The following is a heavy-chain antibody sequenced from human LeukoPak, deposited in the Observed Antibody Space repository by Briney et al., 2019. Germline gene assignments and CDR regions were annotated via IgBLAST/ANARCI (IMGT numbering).Heavy chain of an antibody. V-gene: IGHV4-30-4*01. Sequence: SQTLSLTCTVSGGSISSGDYYWSWIRQPPGKGLEWIGYIYYSGSTYYNPSLKSRVTISVDTSKNQFSLKLSSVTAADTAVYYCARELPLTGPVVSRNSLPDYWGQGTLVTVSS. CDR1: GGSISSGDYY. D-gene: IGHD1-14*01. J-gene: IGHJ4*02. CDR3: ARELPLTGPVVSRNSLPDY. CDR2: IYYSGST.